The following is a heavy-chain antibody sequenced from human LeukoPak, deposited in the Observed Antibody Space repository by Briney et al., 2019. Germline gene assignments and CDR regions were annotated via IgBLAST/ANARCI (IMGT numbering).Heavy chain of an antibody. CDR1: GFTFSSYG. Sequence: PGRSLRLSCAASGFTFSSYGMHWVRQAPGKGLEWVAVIWYDGDNKYYADSVKGRFTIPRDNSKNTLYVQMNSLRAEDTAVYYCARDARIQHYYFDYWGQGTLVTVSS. J-gene: IGHJ4*02. CDR3: ARDARIQHYYFDY. V-gene: IGHV3-33*01. CDR2: IWYDGDNK. D-gene: IGHD5-18*01.